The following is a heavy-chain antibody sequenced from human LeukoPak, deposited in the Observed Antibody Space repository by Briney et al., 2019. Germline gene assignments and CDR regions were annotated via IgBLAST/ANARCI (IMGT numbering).Heavy chain of an antibody. CDR3: AREGGLRRAIDY. CDR2: ISGSGGST. Sequence: GGSLRLSCAASGFTFSSYAMSWVRQAPGKGLEWVSAISGSGGSTYYADSVKGRFTISRDNSKNTLYLQMGSLRAEDMAVYYCAREGGLRRAIDYWGQGTLVTVSS. CDR1: GFTFSSYA. D-gene: IGHD4-17*01. J-gene: IGHJ4*02. V-gene: IGHV3-23*01.